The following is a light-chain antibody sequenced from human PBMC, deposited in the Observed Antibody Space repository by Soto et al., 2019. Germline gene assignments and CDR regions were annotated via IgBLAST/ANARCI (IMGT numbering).Light chain of an antibody. CDR2: DVS. J-gene: IGLJ1*01. CDR3: SSFTTSTSYV. CDR1: SSDVGGYDY. V-gene: IGLV2-14*03. Sequence: QSALTQPASVSGSPGQSITISCTGTSSDVGGYDYVSWYQQHPGEVPKLMIFDVSNRPSGVSNRFSGSKSGNTASLTISGHQDEDEADYYCSSFTTSTSYVFGTGTKLTVL.